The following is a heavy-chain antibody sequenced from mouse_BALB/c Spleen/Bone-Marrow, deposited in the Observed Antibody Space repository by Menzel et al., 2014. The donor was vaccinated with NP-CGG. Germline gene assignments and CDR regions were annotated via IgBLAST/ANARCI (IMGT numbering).Heavy chain of an antibody. CDR1: GYTFTDYC. Sequence: QVHLQQPGPELVKPGASVKISCKASGYTFTDYCINWVKQKHGQGLEWIGWIYPGSGNTQYNEKFKGKATLTVDTSSNTAYMQLSSLTSEGTAVYFCARPPYYYGSRPYWYFDVWGAGTTVTVSS. V-gene: IGHV1-84*02. CDR3: ARPPYYYGSRPYWYFDV. D-gene: IGHD1-1*01. J-gene: IGHJ1*01. CDR2: IYPGSGNT.